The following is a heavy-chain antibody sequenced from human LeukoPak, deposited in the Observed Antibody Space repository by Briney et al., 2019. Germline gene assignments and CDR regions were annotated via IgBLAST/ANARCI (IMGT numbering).Heavy chain of an antibody. Sequence: SETLSLTCAVYGGSLSGYYWSWIRQPPGKGLEWIGEINHSGSTNYNPSLKSRVTISVDTSKNQFSLKLSSVTAADTAVYYCARGGVRGVGDDYFDYWGQGTLVTVSS. CDR2: INHSGST. D-gene: IGHD3-10*01. CDR1: GGSLSGYY. J-gene: IGHJ4*02. CDR3: ARGGVRGVGDDYFDY. V-gene: IGHV4-34*01.